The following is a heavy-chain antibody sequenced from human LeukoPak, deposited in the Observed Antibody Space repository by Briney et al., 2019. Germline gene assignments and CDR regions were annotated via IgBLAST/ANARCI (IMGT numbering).Heavy chain of an antibody. CDR3: AKDILTGSEYFQH. V-gene: IGHV3-21*04. CDR1: GFTFSSYS. CDR2: ISSSSSYI. Sequence: GGSLRLSCAASGFTFSSYSMNWVRQAPGKGLEWVSSISSSSSYIYYADSVKGRFTISRDNAKNSLYLQMNSLRAEDTAVYYCAKDILTGSEYFQHWGQGTLVTVSS. J-gene: IGHJ1*01. D-gene: IGHD3-9*01.